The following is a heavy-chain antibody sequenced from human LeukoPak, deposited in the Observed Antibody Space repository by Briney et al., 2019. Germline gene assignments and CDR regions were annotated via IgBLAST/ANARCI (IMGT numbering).Heavy chain of an antibody. Sequence: GGSLRLSCAGSGLTFNSYTMSWGPQAPGKGLEWVSGISGSGGSTDYADSARARFTISRDNFKNTLYLQMIRLRAEDAAVYDWYYYDSGDDLSAGYGCQGTRVIVSA. CDR1: GLTFNSYT. D-gene: IGHD3-22*01. V-gene: IGHV3-23*01. CDR3: YYYDSGDDLSAGY. CDR2: ISGSGGST. J-gene: IGHJ4*02.